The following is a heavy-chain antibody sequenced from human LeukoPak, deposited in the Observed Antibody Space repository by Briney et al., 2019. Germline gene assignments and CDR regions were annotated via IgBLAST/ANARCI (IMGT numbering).Heavy chain of an antibody. CDR3: ANAGGDSRPHDY. J-gene: IGHJ4*02. CDR2: IFSGGNT. CDR1: GFTVSSNY. V-gene: IGHV3-53*01. D-gene: IGHD2-21*02. Sequence: GGSLRLSCAASGFTVSSNYMNWVRQAPGKGLEWVSVIFSGGNTYYADSVKGRFAISRDNSKNTLSLQMSSLRAEDTAVYYCANAGGDSRPHDYWAREPWSPSP.